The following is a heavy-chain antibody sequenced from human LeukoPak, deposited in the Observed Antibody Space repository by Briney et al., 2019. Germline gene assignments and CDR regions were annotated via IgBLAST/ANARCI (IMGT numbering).Heavy chain of an antibody. Sequence: SQTLSLTCTVSGGSISSGSYYWSWIQQPAGKGLEYIGRIYTSGSPSYNPSLKSRVTISVDTSKNQFSLKLSSVTAADTAVYYCARGLGDYEGTNDYWGQGTLVTVSS. CDR1: GGSISSGSYY. CDR2: IYTSGSP. D-gene: IGHD4-17*01. CDR3: ARGLGDYEGTNDY. V-gene: IGHV4-61*02. J-gene: IGHJ4*02.